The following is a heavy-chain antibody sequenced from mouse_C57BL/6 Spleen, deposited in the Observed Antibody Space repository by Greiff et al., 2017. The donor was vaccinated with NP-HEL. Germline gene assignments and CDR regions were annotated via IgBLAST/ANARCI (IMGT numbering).Heavy chain of an antibody. CDR2: IYPGDGDT. V-gene: IGHV1-82*01. CDR3: ARWYDYDGDAMDY. CDR1: GYAFSSSW. D-gene: IGHD2-4*01. Sequence: QVQLQQSGPELVKPGASVKISCKASGYAFSSSWMTWVKQRPGQGLEWIGRIYPGDGDTNYNGNFKGKATLTADKSSSTAYMQLSSLTSEDSAVYFCARWYDYDGDAMDYWGQGTSVTVSA. J-gene: IGHJ4*01.